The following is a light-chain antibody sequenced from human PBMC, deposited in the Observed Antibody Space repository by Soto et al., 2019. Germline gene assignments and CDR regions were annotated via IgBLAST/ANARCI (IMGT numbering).Light chain of an antibody. J-gene: IGLJ3*02. CDR2: STN. CDR3: MLYLGRGIRV. Sequence: QAVVTQEPSFSVSPGGTVTLTCGLSSDSVSTNYYPSWYQQTPGQAPRTLIYSTNTRSSGVPDRFSGSSLGNKAALTITGAQADDESDYYCMLYLGRGIRVFGGGTKHTVL. CDR1: SDSVSTNYY. V-gene: IGLV8-61*01.